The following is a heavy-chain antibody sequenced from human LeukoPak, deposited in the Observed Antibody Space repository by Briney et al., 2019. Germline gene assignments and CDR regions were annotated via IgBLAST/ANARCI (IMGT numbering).Heavy chain of an antibody. D-gene: IGHD6-13*01. CDR1: GYTFTSYA. J-gene: IGHJ4*02. CDR2: INTNTGNP. Sequence: ASVKVSCKASGYTFTSYAMNWVRQAPGQGLEWMGWINTNTGNPTYAQGFTGRFVFSLDTSVSTAYLQISSLKAEDTAVYYCARDTLGPKNKYSSSWQRRGVGYWGQGTLVTVSS. CDR3: ARDTLGPKNKYSSSWQRRGVGY. V-gene: IGHV7-4-1*02.